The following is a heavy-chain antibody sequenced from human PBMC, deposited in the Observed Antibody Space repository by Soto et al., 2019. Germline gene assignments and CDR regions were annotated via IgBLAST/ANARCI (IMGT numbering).Heavy chain of an antibody. CDR1: GFKFSNYA. Sequence: GGSLRLSCAASGFKFSNYAMSWVHQAPGKGLEWVSLISATGGGTYYADSVKGRFTISRDNSHNTLYLQVHSLTAEDTAVYYCAKDRRAGGNSAFYFDFWGQGAQVTVS. CDR3: AKDRRAGGNSAFYFDF. D-gene: IGHD3-16*01. CDR2: ISATGGGT. J-gene: IGHJ4*02. V-gene: IGHV3-23*01.